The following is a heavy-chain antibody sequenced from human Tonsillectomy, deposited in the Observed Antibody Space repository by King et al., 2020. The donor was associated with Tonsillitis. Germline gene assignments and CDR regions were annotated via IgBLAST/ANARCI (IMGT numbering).Heavy chain of an antibody. V-gene: IGHV1-45*02. Sequence: QLVESGAEVKKTGSSVKVSCKASGYTFTYRYLHWVRQAPGQALEWMGWITPFNGNTNNAQKFQDRVTITRDRSMSTAYMELSSLRSEDTAMYYCARWWHIVVVTAIFLLDAFDIWGQGTMVTVSS. CDR3: ARWWHIVVVTAIFLLDAFDI. CDR1: GYTFTYRY. D-gene: IGHD2-21*02. CDR2: ITPFNGNT. J-gene: IGHJ3*02.